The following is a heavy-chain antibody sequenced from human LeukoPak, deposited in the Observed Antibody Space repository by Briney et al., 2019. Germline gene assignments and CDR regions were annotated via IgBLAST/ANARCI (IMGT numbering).Heavy chain of an antibody. CDR2: TSSSGSTI. CDR1: GFTFSSYE. CDR3: ARCRRPHGMDV. J-gene: IGHJ6*01. V-gene: IGHV3-48*03. Sequence: GGSLRLSCAASGFTFSSYEMNWVRQAPGKGLEWVSYTSSSGSTIYYGDSVKGRFTISRDNARNSLYLQMNSLRAEDTAVYYCARCRRPHGMDVWGQGTTVTVS.